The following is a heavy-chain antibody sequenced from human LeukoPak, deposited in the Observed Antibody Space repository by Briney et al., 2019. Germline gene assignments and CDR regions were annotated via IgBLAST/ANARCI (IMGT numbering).Heavy chain of an antibody. CDR1: GVTLSDYE. J-gene: IGHJ4*02. V-gene: IGHV3-48*03. D-gene: IGHD5-12*01. CDR2: MNRRGDRI. CDR3: ATRIPYTGYNN. Sequence: PGGSLRLPCTVLGVTLSDYELNWVRQAPGKGPEWVSYMNRRGDRIDHADSVKGRFTMSRDIATKSVFLQMTGLRVDDTAVYYCATRIPYTGYNNWGQGTLVTVSS.